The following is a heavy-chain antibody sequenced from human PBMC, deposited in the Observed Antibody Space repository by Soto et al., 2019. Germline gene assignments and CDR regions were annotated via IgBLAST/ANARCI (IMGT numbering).Heavy chain of an antibody. CDR1: GFTFGDYW. V-gene: IGHV3-7*01. CDR3: VREGDSGFFS. J-gene: IGHJ5*02. D-gene: IGHD6-25*01. CDR2: TKQDESEK. Sequence: EVQLVESGEGLVQPGGSLRLSCATSGFTFGDYWMSWVRQAPGKRLEWVANTKQDESEKYYVGSVKGRFTISRDNAKNSLYLQMNSLRAEDTAVYFCVREGDSGFFSWGQGTLVTVSS.